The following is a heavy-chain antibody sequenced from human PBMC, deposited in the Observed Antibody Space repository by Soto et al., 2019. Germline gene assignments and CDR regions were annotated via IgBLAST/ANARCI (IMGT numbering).Heavy chain of an antibody. D-gene: IGHD6-25*01. CDR3: AKFFVETGGSSGWPWSFHF. CDR2: ISGTGGTT. V-gene: IGHV3-23*01. Sequence: LRLSCAASGFTFSSYAMSWVRQAPGKGLEWASAISGTGGTTYYADSVKGRFTISRDNSRNTLHLQMNSLRAEDTAIYYCAKFFVETGGSSGWPWSFHFWGQGTLVTVSS. J-gene: IGHJ4*02. CDR1: GFTFSSYA.